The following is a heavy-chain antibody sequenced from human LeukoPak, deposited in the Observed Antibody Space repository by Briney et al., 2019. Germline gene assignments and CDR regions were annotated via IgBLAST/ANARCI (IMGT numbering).Heavy chain of an antibody. Sequence: ARSLRLSCTASGFTFGDYAMSWFRQAPGKGLEWVGFISSKAYGGTTEYAASVKGRFTISRDDSKSIAYLQMNSLKTEDTAVYYCTRDVVPGYCSGGSCFSFQHWGQGTLVTVSS. CDR1: GFTFGDYA. V-gene: IGHV3-49*03. J-gene: IGHJ1*01. CDR3: TRDVVPGYCSGGSCFSFQH. CDR2: ISSKAYGGTT. D-gene: IGHD2-15*01.